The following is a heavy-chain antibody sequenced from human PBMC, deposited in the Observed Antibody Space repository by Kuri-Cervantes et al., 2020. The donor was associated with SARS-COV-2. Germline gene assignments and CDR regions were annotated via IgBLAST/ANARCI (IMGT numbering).Heavy chain of an antibody. J-gene: IGHJ4*02. V-gene: IGHV4-39*07. CDR3: ATCIAAAGSYYFDY. D-gene: IGHD6-13*01. Sequence: SETLSLTCIVSGGSISSSGYYWGWIRQPPGKGLEWIGSIYHSGSTYYNPSLKSRVTISVDTSKNQFSLKLSSVTAADTAVYYCATCIAAAGSYYFDYWGQGTLVTVSS. CDR1: GGSISSSGYY. CDR2: IYHSGST.